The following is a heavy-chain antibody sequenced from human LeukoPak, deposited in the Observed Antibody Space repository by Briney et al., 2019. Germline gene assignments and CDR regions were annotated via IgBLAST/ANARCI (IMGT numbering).Heavy chain of an antibody. CDR2: ISGSGGST. CDR3: AKDFFNGDRPRPFDY. D-gene: IGHD4-17*01. V-gene: IGHV3-23*01. Sequence: LAGGSLRPSCAASGFTFSSYAMSWVRQAPGKGLEWVSAISGSGGSTYYADSVKGRFTISRDNSKNTLYLQMNSLRAEDTAVYYCAKDFFNGDRPRPFDYWGQGTLVTVSS. CDR1: GFTFSSYA. J-gene: IGHJ4*02.